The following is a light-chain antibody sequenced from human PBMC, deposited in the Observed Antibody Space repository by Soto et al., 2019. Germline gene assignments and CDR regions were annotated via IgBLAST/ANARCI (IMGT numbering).Light chain of an antibody. Sequence: EIQVTQSPSSLSASVGDRVTITFRASQSISSYLNWYQQKPGKAPKLLIYAASSLQSGVPSRFSGSGSGTDFTLTISSLQPEDFAPYYCQQSSSTPIPFGQGTRLAIK. CDR2: AAS. CDR1: QSISSY. V-gene: IGKV1-39*01. J-gene: IGKJ5*01. CDR3: QQSSSTPIP.